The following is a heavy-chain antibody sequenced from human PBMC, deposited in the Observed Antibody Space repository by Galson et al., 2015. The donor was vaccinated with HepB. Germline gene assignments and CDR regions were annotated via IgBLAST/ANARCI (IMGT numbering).Heavy chain of an antibody. CDR2: ISVYNGNT. CDR3: ARDRKSTYYDFWSGYYTSFGVWDY. J-gene: IGHJ4*02. D-gene: IGHD3-3*01. V-gene: IGHV1-18*04. Sequence: SVKVSCKASGYSFSNYGFIWVRQAPGQGLEWMGWISVYNGNTDYAEKVQDRVTMTTDTSTSTAYMELRSLRSDDTAVYYCARDRKSTYYDFWSGYYTSFGVWDYWGQGTLVTVSS. CDR1: GYSFSNYG.